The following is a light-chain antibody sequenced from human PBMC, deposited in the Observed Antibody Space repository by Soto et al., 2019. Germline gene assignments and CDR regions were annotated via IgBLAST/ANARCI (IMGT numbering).Light chain of an antibody. V-gene: IGLV2-14*01. J-gene: IGLJ1*01. Sequence: QSVLTQPASVSGSPGQSITISCTGTSSDVGGYNYVSWYQQHPGKAPKLMIYDVSNRPSGVSNRFSGSKSGNTASLTISGLQAEDEADYYSRSYTSSSPSYVFRTWPTV. CDR1: SSDVGGYNY. CDR2: DVS. CDR3: RSYTSSSPSYV.